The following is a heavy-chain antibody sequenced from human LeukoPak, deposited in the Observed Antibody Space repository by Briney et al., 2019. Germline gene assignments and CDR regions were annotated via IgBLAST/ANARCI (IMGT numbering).Heavy chain of an antibody. D-gene: IGHD3-3*01. CDR2: INHSGST. Sequence: PSETLSLTCAVYGGSFRGYYWSWIRQPPGKGLEWIGEINHSGSTNYNPSLKSRVTISVDTSKNQFSLKLSSVTAADTAVYYCARGSRFLEWLLYSWFDPWGQGTLVTVSS. CDR1: GGSFRGYY. V-gene: IGHV4-34*01. J-gene: IGHJ5*02. CDR3: ARGSRFLEWLLYSWFDP.